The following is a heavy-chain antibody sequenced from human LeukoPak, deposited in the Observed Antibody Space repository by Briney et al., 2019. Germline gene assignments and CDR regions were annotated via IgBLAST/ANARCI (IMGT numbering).Heavy chain of an antibody. CDR3: ARVVVPPYYYYYGMDV. CDR1: GGSISSSNW. V-gene: IGHV4-4*02. Sequence: SGTQSLTCAVSGGSISSSNWWSWVRQPPGKGLEWIGEIYHSGSTNYNPSLKSRVTISVDKSKNQFSLKLSSVTAADTAVYYCARVVVPPYYYYYGMDVWGKGTTVTVSS. D-gene: IGHD2-2*01. CDR2: IYHSGST. J-gene: IGHJ6*04.